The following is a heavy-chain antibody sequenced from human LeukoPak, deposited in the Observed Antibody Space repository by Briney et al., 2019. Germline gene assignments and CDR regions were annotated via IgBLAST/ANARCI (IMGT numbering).Heavy chain of an antibody. J-gene: IGHJ4*02. CDR2: IKQDGSEK. D-gene: IGHD1-26*01. V-gene: IGHV3-7*01. CDR3: ARDRHSGHFD. CDR1: GFTFSSYW. Sequence: GGSLRLSCAASGFTFSSYWMSWVRQAPGKGLEWVANIKQDGSEKYYVDSVKGRFTIFRDNAKNSLFLQMNSLRAEDTAVYFCARDRHSGHFDWGQGTLVTVSS.